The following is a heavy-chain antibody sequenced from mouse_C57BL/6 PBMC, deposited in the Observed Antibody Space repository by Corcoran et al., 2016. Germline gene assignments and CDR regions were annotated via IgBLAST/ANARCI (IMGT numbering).Heavy chain of an antibody. CDR2: INPNNGGT. CDR1: GYTFTDYY. V-gene: IGHV1-26*01. Sequence: EVQLQQSGPELVKPGASVKISCKASGYTFTDYYMNWVKQSHGKSLEWIGDINPNNGGTSYTQKCKGKATLTVDKSSSPAYMELRSLTSEDSAVYYCATKAYCGQGTLVTVSA. J-gene: IGHJ3*01. CDR3: ATKAY.